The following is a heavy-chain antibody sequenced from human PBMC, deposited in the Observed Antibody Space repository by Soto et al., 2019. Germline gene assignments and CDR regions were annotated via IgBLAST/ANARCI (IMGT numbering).Heavy chain of an antibody. CDR2: IVVGSGNT. J-gene: IGHJ6*02. D-gene: IGHD6-6*01. CDR3: AAGKAIYKAHSSSPYYYGMDV. CDR1: GFTFTSSA. V-gene: IGHV1-58*01. Sequence: SVKVSCKASGFTFTSSAVQWVRQARGQRLEWIGWIVVGSGNTNYAQKFQERVTITRDMSTSTAYMELSSLRSEDTAVYYCAAGKAIYKAHSSSPYYYGMDVWGQGTTVTVSS.